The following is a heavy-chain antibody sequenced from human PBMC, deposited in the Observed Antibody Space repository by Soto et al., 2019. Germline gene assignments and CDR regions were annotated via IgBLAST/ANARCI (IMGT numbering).Heavy chain of an antibody. V-gene: IGHV3-15*07. Sequence: GGSLRLSCAASGFTFSNAWMNWVRQAPGKGLEWVGRIKSKTDGGTTDYAAPVKGRFTISRDDSKSKLYLQMNSLKTEDTAVYYCTPVYAGGSYFGAFDIWGQGTMVTVSS. CDR3: TPVYAGGSYFGAFDI. CDR2: IKSKTDGGTT. CDR1: GFTFSNAW. D-gene: IGHD3-10*01. J-gene: IGHJ3*02.